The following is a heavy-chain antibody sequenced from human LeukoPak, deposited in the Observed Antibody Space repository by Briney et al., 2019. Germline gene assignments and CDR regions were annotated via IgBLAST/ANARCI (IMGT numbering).Heavy chain of an antibody. CDR2: IGNDGSET. J-gene: IGHJ4*02. CDR1: GFAFSSYW. Sequence: GGSLKLSCAASGFAFSSYWLDWVRHDPGKGLVWVSRIGNDGSETKYADSVKGRFTISRDNAKNTLYLQMNSLRVEDTAVYYCARIGGINYFDYWGQGTLVTVSS. D-gene: IGHD3-10*01. V-gene: IGHV3-74*03. CDR3: ARIGGINYFDY.